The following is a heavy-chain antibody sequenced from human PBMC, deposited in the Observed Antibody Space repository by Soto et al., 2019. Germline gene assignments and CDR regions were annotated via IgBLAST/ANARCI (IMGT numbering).Heavy chain of an antibody. J-gene: IGHJ3*02. Sequence: ASVKVSCKASGYTFTSYGISWVRQAPGQGLEWMGWISAYNGNTNYAQKLQGRVTMTTDTSTSTAYMELRSLRSDDTAVYYCARGGGYCSGGSCYYDAFDIWGQGTMVTVSS. V-gene: IGHV1-18*01. CDR1: GYTFTSYG. CDR2: ISAYNGNT. D-gene: IGHD2-15*01. CDR3: ARGGGYCSGGSCYYDAFDI.